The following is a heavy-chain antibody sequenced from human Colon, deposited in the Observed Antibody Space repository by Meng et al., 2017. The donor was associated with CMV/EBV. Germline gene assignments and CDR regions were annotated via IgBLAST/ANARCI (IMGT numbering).Heavy chain of an antibody. CDR3: VRDDRTTYLFDY. D-gene: IGHD1-7*01. V-gene: IGHV3-7*01. CDR2: INKDGSEE. CDR1: GFSIKTDW. J-gene: IGHJ4*02. Sequence: GGSLRLSCTASGFSIKTDWMSWVRQAPGKGLEWVANINKDGSEEHYVDSVKGRLTISRDNAKNLLYLQMNSLRAEDTAVYYCVRDDRTTYLFDYWGQGTLVTVSS.